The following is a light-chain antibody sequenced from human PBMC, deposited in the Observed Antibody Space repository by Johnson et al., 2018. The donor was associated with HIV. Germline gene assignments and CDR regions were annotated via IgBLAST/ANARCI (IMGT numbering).Light chain of an antibody. CDR3: GTWDSSLSAGV. CDR2: DNN. CDR1: SSNIGNSY. Sequence: QAVLTQPPSVSAAPGQKVTISCSGSSSNIGNSYVSWYQQLPGTAPKLLIYDNNKRPSGIPDRFSGSKSGTSATLGITGLQTGDEVDYYCGTWDSSLSAGVFGTGTKVTVL. J-gene: IGLJ1*01. V-gene: IGLV1-51*01.